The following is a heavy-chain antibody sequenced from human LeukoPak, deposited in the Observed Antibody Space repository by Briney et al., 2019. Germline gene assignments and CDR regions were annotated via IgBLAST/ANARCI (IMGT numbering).Heavy chain of an antibody. J-gene: IGHJ4*02. V-gene: IGHV3-30*18. CDR3: AQGAMAGTPNSPSL. D-gene: IGHD4-23*01. CDR2: VAYDGSNK. CDR1: GFTFSSYG. Sequence: GGSLRLSCAASGFTFSSYGMHWPRHAPGKGLEWVAVVAYDGSNKFEAVSVKGRFTISRDNSKNTLFLQMSSLRTDDTALYYCAQGAMAGTPNSPSLWGQGTL.